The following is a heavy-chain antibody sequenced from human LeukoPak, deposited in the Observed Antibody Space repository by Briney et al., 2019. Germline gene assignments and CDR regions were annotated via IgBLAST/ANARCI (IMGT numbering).Heavy chain of an antibody. CDR3: ASVLWSAYYTVWYFDL. Sequence: SVKVSCKASGGTFSTYSISWVRQAPGQGLEWMGGIIPIIRKANYAQKFQGRVTITTDESTSTAYMELSSLRSEDTAVYYCASVLWSAYYTVWYFDLWGRGTLVTASS. CDR1: GGTFSTYS. D-gene: IGHD3-3*01. J-gene: IGHJ2*01. V-gene: IGHV1-69*16. CDR2: IIPIIRKA.